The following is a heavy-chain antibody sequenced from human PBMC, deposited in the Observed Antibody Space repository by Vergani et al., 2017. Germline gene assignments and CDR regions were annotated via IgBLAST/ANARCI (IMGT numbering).Heavy chain of an antibody. V-gene: IGHV4-34*11. D-gene: IGHD3-16*01. Sequence: QVQLQQWGAGLLKPSETLSLTCAVYGGSFSGYYWSWIRQPPGKGLEWIGYIYYSGSTNYNPSLKSRVTISVDTSKNQFSLKLSSVTAADTAVYYCARSGGINWFDPWGQGTLVTVSS. CDR3: ARSGGINWFDP. J-gene: IGHJ5*02. CDR1: GGSFSGYY. CDR2: IYYSGST.